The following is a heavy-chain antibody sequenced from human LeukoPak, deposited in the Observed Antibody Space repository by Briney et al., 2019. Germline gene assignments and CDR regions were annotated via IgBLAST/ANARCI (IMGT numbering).Heavy chain of an antibody. CDR1: GFTFSSYA. CDR2: ISGSGAGT. D-gene: IGHD3-22*01. V-gene: IGHV3-23*01. J-gene: IGHJ4*02. Sequence: GGSLRLSCAASGFTFSSYAMGWVRQAPGKGLEWVSSISGSGAGTYYADSVKGRCTISRDNSKNTLYLQMNSLRAEDTAVYYCAKADDVSPGYTNYFDYWGQGTLVTVSS. CDR3: AKADDVSPGYTNYFDY.